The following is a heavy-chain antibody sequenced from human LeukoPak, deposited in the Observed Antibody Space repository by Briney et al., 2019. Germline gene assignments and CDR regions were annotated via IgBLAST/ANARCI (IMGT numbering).Heavy chain of an antibody. CDR3: AKAYYGSGSHYMDV. V-gene: IGHV3-30*04. CDR1: GFTFSSYV. CDR2: ISYDGSNE. Sequence: GRSLRLSCAASGFTFSSYVMHWVRQAPGKGLEWVAIISYDGSNEYYADSVEGRFTISRDNSKNTMYLQMNSLRAEDTAVYYCAKAYYGSGSHYMDVWGKGTTVTVSS. J-gene: IGHJ6*03. D-gene: IGHD3-10*01.